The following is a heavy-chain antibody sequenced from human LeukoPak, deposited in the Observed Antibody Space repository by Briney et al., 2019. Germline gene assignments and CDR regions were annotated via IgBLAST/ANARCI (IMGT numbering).Heavy chain of an antibody. Sequence: PGGSLRLSCAGSGFTFSNARMTRVRQAPGRGLEWVGRIKSKSDGGTADYAAPVKDRFTISRDDSKNTLYLQMNNLKTEDTAVYYCTWGAAVFDYWGQGTLVTVSS. CDR1: GFTFSNAR. CDR3: TWGAAVFDY. D-gene: IGHD1-26*01. V-gene: IGHV3-15*01. J-gene: IGHJ4*02. CDR2: IKSKSDGGTA.